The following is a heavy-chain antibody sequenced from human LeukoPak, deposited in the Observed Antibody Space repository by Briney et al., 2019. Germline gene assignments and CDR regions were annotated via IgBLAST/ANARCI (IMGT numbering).Heavy chain of an antibody. J-gene: IGHJ4*02. D-gene: IGHD3-10*01. CDR3: ARTGYYYGSGSYPYFDY. CDR1: GDSISSGDYY. CDR2: IYTSGST. V-gene: IGHV4-61*02. Sequence: PSETLSLTCTVSGDSISSGDYYWSWIRQPAGKGLEWIGRIYTSGSTNYNPSLKSRVTISVDTSKNQFSLKLSSVTAADTAVYYCARTGYYYGSGSYPYFDYWGQGTLVTVSS.